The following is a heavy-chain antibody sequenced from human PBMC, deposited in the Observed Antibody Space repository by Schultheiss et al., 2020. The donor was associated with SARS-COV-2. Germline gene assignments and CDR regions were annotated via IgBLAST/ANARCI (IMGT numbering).Heavy chain of an antibody. CDR1: GFPFANAW. Sequence: GGSLRLSCAASGFPFANAWMTWVRQAPGKGLEWVSAISGSGGSTYYADSVKGRFTISRDNSKNTLYLQMNSLRAEDTAVYYCARGVGLTRYYFDYWGQGTLVTVSS. CDR3: ARGVGLTRYYFDY. D-gene: IGHD1-26*01. V-gene: IGHV3-23*01. CDR2: ISGSGGST. J-gene: IGHJ4*02.